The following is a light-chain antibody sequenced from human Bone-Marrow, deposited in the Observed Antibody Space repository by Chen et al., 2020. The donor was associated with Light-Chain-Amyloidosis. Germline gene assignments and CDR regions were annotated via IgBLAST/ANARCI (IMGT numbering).Light chain of an antibody. V-gene: IGKV1-39*01. CDR3: QQSYSTLGIT. J-gene: IGKJ5*01. Sequence: DIQMTQSPSSLSASVGDRVTITCRASQSISSYLNWYQQKPGKAPKLLIYDASSLQSGVPSRFSGSGSGTDFTLTISSLQPEDFATYYCQQSYSTLGITFGQGTRLEIK. CDR1: QSISSY. CDR2: DAS.